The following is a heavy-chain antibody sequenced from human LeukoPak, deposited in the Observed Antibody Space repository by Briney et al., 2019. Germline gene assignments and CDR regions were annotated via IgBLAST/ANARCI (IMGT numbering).Heavy chain of an antibody. J-gene: IGHJ5*02. V-gene: IGHV4-61*02. CDR3: ARGDCSGTSCYNTNWFDP. CDR2: FYIGGTT. CDR1: GGSISRDSYY. Sequence: SETLSLTCIVSGGSISRDSYYWSWIRQPAGKGLEWIGRFYIGGTTNYNPSLKSRVTISVDTSRNQFSLKLSSATAADTAVYYCARGDCSGTSCYNTNWFDPWGQGTLVTVSS. D-gene: IGHD2-2*02.